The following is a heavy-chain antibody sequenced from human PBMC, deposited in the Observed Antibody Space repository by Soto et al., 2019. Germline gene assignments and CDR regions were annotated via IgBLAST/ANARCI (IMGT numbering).Heavy chain of an antibody. CDR2: ISYDGSNE. D-gene: IGHD3-22*01. Sequence: QVQLVESGGGVVQPGRSLRLSCAASGFTFSSYGMHWVRQPPGKGLEWVAAISYDGSNEHYADSVKGRFTISGDNSKITVYLQMNSLRAEDTAVYYCAKDTYYHDSTGYYVFDYWGQGTLVTVSS. J-gene: IGHJ4*02. CDR3: AKDTYYHDSTGYYVFDY. V-gene: IGHV3-30*18. CDR1: GFTFSSYG.